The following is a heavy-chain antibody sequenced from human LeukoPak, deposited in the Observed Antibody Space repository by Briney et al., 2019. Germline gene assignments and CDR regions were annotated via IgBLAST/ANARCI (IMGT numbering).Heavy chain of an antibody. Sequence: ASVKVSCKASGYTFTGYYMHWVRPAPGQGLEWMGWINPNSGGTNYAQKFQVRVTMTRDTSISTAYMELSRLRSDDTAVYYCARGYSSGWPSTAGYWGQGTLVTVSS. CDR2: INPNSGGT. V-gene: IGHV1-2*02. CDR3: ARGYSSGWPSTAGY. D-gene: IGHD6-19*01. CDR1: GYTFTGYY. J-gene: IGHJ4*02.